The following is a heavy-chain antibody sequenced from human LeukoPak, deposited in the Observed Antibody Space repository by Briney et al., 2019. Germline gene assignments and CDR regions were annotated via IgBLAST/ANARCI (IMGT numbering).Heavy chain of an antibody. CDR2: INTNTGNP. Sequence: ASVKVSCKASEYTFTSYVMNWVRQAPGQGLEWMGWINTNTGNPTYVQGFTGRFVFSLDTSVSTAYLQINSLKAEDTAVYYCARDRGDYAHYYYAMDAWGQGTTVTVSS. CDR1: EYTFTSYV. V-gene: IGHV7-4-1*02. J-gene: IGHJ6*02. D-gene: IGHD4-17*01. CDR3: ARDRGDYAHYYYAMDA.